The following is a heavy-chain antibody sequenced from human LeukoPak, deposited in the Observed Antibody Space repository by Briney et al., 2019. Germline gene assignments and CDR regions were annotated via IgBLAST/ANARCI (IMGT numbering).Heavy chain of an antibody. D-gene: IGHD3-10*01. V-gene: IGHV3-21*03. CDR3: TLIQGWGSGSYYRDF. J-gene: IGHJ4*02. CDR1: GFTLSSYA. Sequence: GGSLRLSCAASGFTLSSYAMSWVRQAPGKGLEWVSSISRSGTYIYYADSVKGRLTISRDNAKNSLYLQMNSLKTEDTAVYYCTLIQGWGSGSYYRDFWGQGTLVTVSS. CDR2: ISRSGTYI.